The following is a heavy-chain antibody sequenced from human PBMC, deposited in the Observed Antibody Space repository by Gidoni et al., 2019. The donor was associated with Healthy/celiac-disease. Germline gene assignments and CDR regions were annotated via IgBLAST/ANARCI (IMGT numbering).Heavy chain of an antibody. CDR1: GFTFSSYD. CDR3: ARGDWLASFDY. J-gene: IGHJ4*02. V-gene: IGHV3-13*04. Sequence: EVQLVESGGGLVQPGGSLRLSCAASGFTFSSYDMHWVRQATGKGLEWVSAIGTAGDTYYPGSVKGRFTISRENAKNSLYLQMNSLRAGDTAVYYCARGDWLASFDYWGQGTLVTVSS. CDR2: IGTAGDT. D-gene: IGHD6-19*01.